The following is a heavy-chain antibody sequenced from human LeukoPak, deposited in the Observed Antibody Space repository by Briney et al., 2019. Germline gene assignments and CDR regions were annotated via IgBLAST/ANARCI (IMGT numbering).Heavy chain of an antibody. CDR2: IGSSSSTI. CDR1: GFIISSYS. J-gene: IGHJ4*02. V-gene: IGHV3-48*04. Sequence: PGGSLRLSCAASGFIISSYSMNWVRQAPGKGLEWVSYIGSSSSTIYYADSVKGRFTISRDNAKNSLYLQMNSLRAEDTAVYYCARDEYSSGKQYWGQGTLVTVSS. CDR3: ARDEYSSGKQY. D-gene: IGHD6-19*01.